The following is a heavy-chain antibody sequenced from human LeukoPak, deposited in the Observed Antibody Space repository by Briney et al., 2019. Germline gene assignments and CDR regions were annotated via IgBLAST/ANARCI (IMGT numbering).Heavy chain of an antibody. D-gene: IGHD6-19*01. Sequence: GGSLRLSCEASGFTFSSYWMSWVRQAPGKGLEWVANIKQDGSERYYVDSVKGRFTMSRDNAKNSLFLQMNSLRAEDTAVYYCAKPQWQVSGVFDYWGQGTLVTVSS. CDR3: AKPQWQVSGVFDY. CDR2: IKQDGSER. CDR1: GFTFSSYW. J-gene: IGHJ4*02. V-gene: IGHV3-7*01.